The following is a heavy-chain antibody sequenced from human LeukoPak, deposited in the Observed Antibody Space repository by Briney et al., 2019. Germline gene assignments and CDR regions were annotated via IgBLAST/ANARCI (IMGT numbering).Heavy chain of an antibody. D-gene: IGHD3-22*01. CDR3: ARSSGVITDY. V-gene: IGHV3-48*01. CDR2: ISSSSSTI. J-gene: IGHJ4*02. CDR1: GFTFSSYS. Sequence: GGSLRLSCAASGFTFSSYSMNWVRQAPGKELEWVSYISSSSSTIYYADSVKGRFTISRDNAKNSLYLQMNSLRAEDTAFYYCARSSGVITDYWGQGTLVTVST.